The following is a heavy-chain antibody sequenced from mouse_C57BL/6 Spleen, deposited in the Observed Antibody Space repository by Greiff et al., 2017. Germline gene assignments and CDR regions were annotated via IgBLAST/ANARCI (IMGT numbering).Heavy chain of an antibody. CDR1: GYTFTSYW. CDR2: IYPSDSET. J-gene: IGHJ3*01. D-gene: IGHD2-4*01. Sequence: QVQLQQPGAELVRPGSSVKLSCKASGYTFTSYWMDWVKQRPGQGLEWIGNIYPSDSETHYNQKFKDKATLTVDKSSSTAYMQLSSLTSEDSAVYYCARGGLRSWFADGGQGTLVTVSA. V-gene: IGHV1-61*01. CDR3: ARGGLRSWFAD.